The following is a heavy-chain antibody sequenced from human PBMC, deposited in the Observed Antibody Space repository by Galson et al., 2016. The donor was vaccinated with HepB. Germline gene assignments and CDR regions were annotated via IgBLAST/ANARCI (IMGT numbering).Heavy chain of an antibody. CDR1: GFTFENYA. CDR3: AKGFYGDFPSWFDP. D-gene: IGHD4-17*01. Sequence: SLRLSCAASGFTFENYAMHWVRQVPGKGLEWVSSITWNSGSKGYADSVTGRFTISRDNAKNSLYLQMNSLRPEDTALYYCAKGFYGDFPSWFDPWGQGTLVTVSS. J-gene: IGHJ5*02. CDR2: ITWNSGSK. V-gene: IGHV3-9*01.